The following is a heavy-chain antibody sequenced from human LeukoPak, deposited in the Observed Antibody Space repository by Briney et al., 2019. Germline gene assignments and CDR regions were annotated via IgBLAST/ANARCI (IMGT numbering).Heavy chain of an antibody. V-gene: IGHV3-7*01. D-gene: IGHD6-19*01. CDR2: IKQDGSQK. CDR3: AAQRAVGFDY. J-gene: IGHJ4*02. CDR1: GFTFSSYY. Sequence: GSLRLSCAASGFTFSSYYMTWVRQAPGKGLEWVANIKQDGSQKYYVDSVEGRFTISRDNAKNSLYLQMNSLRAEDTAVYYCAAQRAVGFDYWGQGTLVTASS.